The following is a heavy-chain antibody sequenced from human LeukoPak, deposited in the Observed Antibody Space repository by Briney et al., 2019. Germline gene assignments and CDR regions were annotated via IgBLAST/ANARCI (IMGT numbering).Heavy chain of an antibody. CDR1: GGPSSGYY. CDR3: ARPDPGAVTTDTFDI. Sequence: PSETLSLTCEVHGGPSSGYYWSWIRQPPGKGLEWIGEINHSGSTNYNPSLKSRVTISIDTSKKQFSLKLSSVTAADTAVYYCARPDPGAVTTDTFDIWGQGTMVTVSS. J-gene: IGHJ3*02. D-gene: IGHD1-14*01. V-gene: IGHV4-34*01. CDR2: INHSGST.